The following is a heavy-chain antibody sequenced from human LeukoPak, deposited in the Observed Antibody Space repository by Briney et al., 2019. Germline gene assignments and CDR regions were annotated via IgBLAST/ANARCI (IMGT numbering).Heavy chain of an antibody. V-gene: IGHV3-23*01. Sequence: GGSLRLSCAASGFTFSSYAMSWVRQAPGKGLEWVSGFSATGGNTYYADSVKGRFTISRDNSKNTLYLQMDSLRAEDTAVYYCAKSETNYGGNYDYWGQGTLVTVSS. D-gene: IGHD4-23*01. CDR2: FSATGGNT. CDR1: GFTFSSYA. CDR3: AKSETNYGGNYDY. J-gene: IGHJ4*02.